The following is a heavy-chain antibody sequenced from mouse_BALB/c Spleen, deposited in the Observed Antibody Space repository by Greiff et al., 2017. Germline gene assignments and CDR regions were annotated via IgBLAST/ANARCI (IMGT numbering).Heavy chain of an antibody. CDR2: ILPGSGST. J-gene: IGHJ3*01. Sequence: QVQLKQSGAELMKPGASVKISCKATGYTFSSYWIEWVKQRPGHGLEWIGEILPGSGSTNYNEKFKGKATFTADTSSNTAYMQLSSLTSEDSAVYYCARRYGYDAWFAYWGQGTLVTVSA. D-gene: IGHD2-2*01. V-gene: IGHV1-9*01. CDR3: ARRYGYDAWFAY. CDR1: GYTFSSYW.